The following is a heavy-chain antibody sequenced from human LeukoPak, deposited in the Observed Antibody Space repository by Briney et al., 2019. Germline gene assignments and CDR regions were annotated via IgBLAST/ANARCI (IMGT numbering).Heavy chain of an antibody. D-gene: IGHD2-15*01. J-gene: IGHJ4*02. Sequence: MTSETLSLTCTVSGGSISSGSYYWSWIRQPAGKGLEWIGRIYTSGSTNYNPSLKSRVTISVDTSKNQFSLKLSSVTAADTAVYYCARGPLVVGRYFDYWGQGTLVTVSS. CDR3: ARGPLVVGRYFDY. V-gene: IGHV4-61*02. CDR2: IYTSGST. CDR1: GGSISSGSYY.